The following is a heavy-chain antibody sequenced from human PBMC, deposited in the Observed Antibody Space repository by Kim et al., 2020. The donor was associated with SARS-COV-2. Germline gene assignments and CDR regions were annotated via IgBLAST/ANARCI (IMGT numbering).Heavy chain of an antibody. V-gene: IGHV1-2*02. CDR3: ERDRFSRGGSDY. D-gene: IGHD3-16*01. Sequence: NYAQKFQGKVTMTRDTSISTAYMELSRLRSDDTAVYYCERDRFSRGGSDYWGQGTLVTVSS. J-gene: IGHJ4*02.